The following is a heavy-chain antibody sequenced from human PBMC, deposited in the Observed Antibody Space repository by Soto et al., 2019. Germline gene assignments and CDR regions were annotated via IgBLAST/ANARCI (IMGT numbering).Heavy chain of an antibody. CDR2: IYHCRGA. J-gene: IGHJ6*02. D-gene: IGHD4-4*01. Sequence: PSETLSLTCGVYGGSFSRNFWTCLRQSPGKGLEGLEKIYHCRGATYNPSLRSRVAISLDTSKNQFSLKLTSVTAADTAVYYCARGWPTITTKGMDVWGQGTTVTVS. V-gene: IGHV4-34*01. CDR1: GGSFSRNF. CDR3: ARGWPTITTKGMDV.